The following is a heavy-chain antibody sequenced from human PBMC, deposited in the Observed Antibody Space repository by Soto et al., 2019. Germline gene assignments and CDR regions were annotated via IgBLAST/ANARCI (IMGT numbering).Heavy chain of an antibody. J-gene: IGHJ4*02. CDR1: GGGNLRDYR. CDR2: IIPKLGSA. V-gene: IGHV1-69*13. CDR3: ARGGHRYNIGAVY. D-gene: IGHD5-18*01. Sequence: SVKVSCKASGGGNLRDYRTTWVRRAPGQGLEWMGGIIPKLGSANYAQNFQGRVTITADESTNTVYMELRSLRSDDTAVYYCARGGHRYNIGAVYWGQGTPVTVSS.